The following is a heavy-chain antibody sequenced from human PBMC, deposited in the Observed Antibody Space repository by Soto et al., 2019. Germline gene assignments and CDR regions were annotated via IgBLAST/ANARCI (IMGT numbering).Heavy chain of an antibody. D-gene: IGHD3-9*01. CDR3: SRDATKLVLRYSDY. CDR1: GFTFSSYA. CDR2: ISSGSGTI. J-gene: IGHJ4*02. V-gene: IGHV3-48*01. Sequence: GSLRLCCAASGFTFSSYAMSWVRQAPGKGLEWVSYISSGSGTIYYADSVKGRFTISRDNAKNSLYLQMNSLRAEDTAVYYCSRDATKLVLRYSDYWRQGALITV.